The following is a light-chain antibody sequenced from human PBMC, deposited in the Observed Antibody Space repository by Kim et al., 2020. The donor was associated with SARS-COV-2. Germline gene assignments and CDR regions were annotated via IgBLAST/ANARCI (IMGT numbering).Light chain of an antibody. V-gene: IGKV3-20*01. Sequence: EIVLTQSPGTLSLSPGERATLSCRTSQTISNSYLAWYQQRPGQAPRLLIYGASSRVTGIPDRFSGSGSGTDFTLTISRLEPEDFAVYYCQQCDTSPGTFGGGTKVDIK. CDR2: GAS. J-gene: IGKJ4*01. CDR3: QQCDTSPGT. CDR1: QTISNSY.